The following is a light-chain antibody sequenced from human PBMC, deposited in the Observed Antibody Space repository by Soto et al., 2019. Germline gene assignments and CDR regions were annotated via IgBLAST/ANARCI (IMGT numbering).Light chain of an antibody. CDR2: GAS. J-gene: IGKJ2*01. CDR3: QQYTNWPET. Sequence: EIVMTQSPATLSVSPGDRATLSCRASQSVSTNLAWYQQKPGQAPRLLIYGASTRAAGIPARFSGSGSGTEFTLTIRSLQAEDFAVYHCQQYTNWPETFGQGTKLEIK. CDR1: QSVSTN. V-gene: IGKV3-15*01.